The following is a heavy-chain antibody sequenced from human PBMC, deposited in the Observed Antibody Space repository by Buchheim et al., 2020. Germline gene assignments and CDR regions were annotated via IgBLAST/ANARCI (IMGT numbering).Heavy chain of an antibody. Sequence: QVQLVQSGAEVKKPGSSVKVSCKASGGTFSSYAISWVRQAPGQGLEWMGGIIPIFGTANYAQKFQGRVTITADESTSTAYMELSSLRSEDTAVYYCALRTGYSSGWFHTYYYYGMDVWGQGTT. D-gene: IGHD6-19*01. V-gene: IGHV1-69*01. CDR2: IIPIFGTA. CDR3: ALRTGYSSGWFHTYYYYGMDV. CDR1: GGTFSSYA. J-gene: IGHJ6*02.